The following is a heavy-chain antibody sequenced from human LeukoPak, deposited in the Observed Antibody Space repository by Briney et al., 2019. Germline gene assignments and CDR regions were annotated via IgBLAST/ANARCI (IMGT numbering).Heavy chain of an antibody. CDR1: GASISNYY. CDR3: ARVPEYYYDSSGYY. Sequence: SETLSLTCTVSGASISNYYWSWIRQPPGKGLEWIATIYYSGSTYYNPSLKSRVTISIDTSKNQFSLKLSSVTAADTAVYYCARVPEYYYDSSGYYWGQGTLVTVSS. V-gene: IGHV4-59*08. J-gene: IGHJ4*02. D-gene: IGHD3-22*01. CDR2: IYYSGST.